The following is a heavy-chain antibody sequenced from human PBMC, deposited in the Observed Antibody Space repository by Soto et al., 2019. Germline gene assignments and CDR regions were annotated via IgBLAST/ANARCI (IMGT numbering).Heavy chain of an antibody. Sequence: EVQLLESGGGLVQPGGSLRLSCAASGFTFSNYAMTWVRQAPGKGLEWVSTISGSGDNTYYADSVRGRFTISRDSSKNTPYLPMNSLRADDTAVYYCAKRPLAARHTDYWGQGTLVTVSS. CDR2: ISGSGDNT. CDR3: AKRPLAARHTDY. V-gene: IGHV3-23*01. J-gene: IGHJ4*02. CDR1: GFTFSNYA. D-gene: IGHD6-6*01.